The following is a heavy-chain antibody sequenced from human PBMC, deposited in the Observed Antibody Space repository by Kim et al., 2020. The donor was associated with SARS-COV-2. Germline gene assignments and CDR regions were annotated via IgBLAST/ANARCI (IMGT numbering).Heavy chain of an antibody. Sequence: TYYADSVKGRCPISRNNAKNSLYLQMNSLRAEDTAVYYCARAGGSSSFDYWGQGTLVTVSS. J-gene: IGHJ4*02. V-gene: IGHV3-21*01. D-gene: IGHD6-6*01. CDR3: ARAGGSSSFDY. CDR2: T.